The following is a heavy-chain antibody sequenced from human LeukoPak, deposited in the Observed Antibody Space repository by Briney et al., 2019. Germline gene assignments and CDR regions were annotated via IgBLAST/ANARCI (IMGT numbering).Heavy chain of an antibody. J-gene: IGHJ4*02. CDR3: ARARREMVDY. CDR1: GYSISSGYY. D-gene: IGHD5-24*01. CDR2: IYHSGST. Sequence: SETLSLTCTVSGYSISSGYYWGWIRQPPGKGLEWIGSIYHSGSTYYNPSLKSRVTISVDTSKNHFSLKLSSVTAADTAVYYCARARREMVDYWGQGTLVTVSS. V-gene: IGHV4-38-2*02.